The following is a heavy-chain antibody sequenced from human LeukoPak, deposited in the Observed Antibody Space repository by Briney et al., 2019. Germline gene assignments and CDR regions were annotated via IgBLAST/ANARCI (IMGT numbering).Heavy chain of an antibody. CDR2: IYYSGST. CDR1: GGSISSSSYY. Sequence: SETLSLTCTVSGGSISSSSYYWGWIRQPPGKGLEWIGSIYYSGSTYYNPSLKSRVTISVDTSKNQFSLKLSSVTAADTAVYYCASPPHYGDHAVRDYWGQGTLVTVSS. D-gene: IGHD4-17*01. J-gene: IGHJ4*02. CDR3: ASPPHYGDHAVRDY. V-gene: IGHV4-39*01.